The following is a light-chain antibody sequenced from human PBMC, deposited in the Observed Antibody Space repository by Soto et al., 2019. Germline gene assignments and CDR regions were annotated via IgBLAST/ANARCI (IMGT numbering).Light chain of an antibody. Sequence: QSVLTQPPSVSGSLGQSVTISCTGTSSDVGYYNRVSWYQQPPGTAPKLMVFEVSNRPSGVPDRFSGSKSGNTASLTISGLQAEDEADYYCSSYTTSSTLVFGGGTQLTVL. J-gene: IGLJ2*01. V-gene: IGLV2-18*02. CDR1: SSDVGYYNR. CDR3: SSYTTSSTLV. CDR2: EVS.